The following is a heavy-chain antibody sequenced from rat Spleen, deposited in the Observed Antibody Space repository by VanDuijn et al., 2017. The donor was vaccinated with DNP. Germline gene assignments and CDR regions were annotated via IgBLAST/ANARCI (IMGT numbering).Heavy chain of an antibody. J-gene: IGHJ2*01. CDR1: GFTFSNYD. CDR3: ARHSYYYDGWDC. CDR2: ISTGGGNT. D-gene: IGHD1-12*03. V-gene: IGHV5-25*01. Sequence: EVQLVESGGDLVQPGRSLKLSCAASGFTFSNYDMAWVRQAPTKGLEWVASISTGGGNTYYRDSVKGRFTISRDNAKSTLYLQMDSLRSEDTATYYCARHSYYYDGWDCWGQGVMVTVSS.